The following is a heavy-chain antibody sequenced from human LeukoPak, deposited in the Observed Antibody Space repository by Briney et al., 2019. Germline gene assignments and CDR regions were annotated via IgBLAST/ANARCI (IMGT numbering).Heavy chain of an antibody. CDR1: GFTFSSYS. CDR2: ISSSSSYI. V-gene: IGHV3-21*01. D-gene: IGHD3-10*01. Sequence: GGSLRLSCAASGFTFSSYSMNWVRQAPGKGLEWVSSISSSSSYIYYADSVKGRFTISRDNAKKSLYLQMNSLRAEDTAVYYCARDAQNYYYGSGSYDYWGQGTLVTVSS. CDR3: ARDAQNYYYGSGSYDY. J-gene: IGHJ4*02.